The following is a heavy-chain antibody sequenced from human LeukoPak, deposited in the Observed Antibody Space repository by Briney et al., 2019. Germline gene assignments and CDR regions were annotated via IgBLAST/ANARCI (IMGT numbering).Heavy chain of an antibody. Sequence: GGSLRLSCAASGFTLSSYSMNWVRQAPGKGLEWVSSISSSSSYIYCADSVKGRFTISRDNAKNSLYLQMNSLRAEDTAVYYCARDHYFDSSGYYPYWGQGTLVTVSS. CDR2: ISSSSSYI. CDR3: ARDHYFDSSGYYPY. D-gene: IGHD3-22*01. V-gene: IGHV3-21*06. CDR1: GFTLSSYS. J-gene: IGHJ4*02.